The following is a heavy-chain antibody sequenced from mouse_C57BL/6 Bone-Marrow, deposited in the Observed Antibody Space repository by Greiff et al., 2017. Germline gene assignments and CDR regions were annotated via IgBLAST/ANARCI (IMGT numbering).Heavy chain of an antibody. CDR2: IDPSDSYT. V-gene: IGHV1-69*01. CDR1: GYTFTSYW. Sequence: QVQLQQPGAELVMPGASVKLSCKASGYTFTSYWMHWVKQRPGQGLEWIGEIDPSDSYTNYTQKFKGKSTLTVDKSSSTAYMQLSSLTSEDSAVYYCAREVGVLGDCFDYWGQGTALTVSS. D-gene: IGHD5-1*01. J-gene: IGHJ2*01. CDR3: AREVGVLGDCFDY.